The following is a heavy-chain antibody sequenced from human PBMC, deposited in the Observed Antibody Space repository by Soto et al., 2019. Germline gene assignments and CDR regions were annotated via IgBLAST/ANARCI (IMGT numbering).Heavy chain of an antibody. D-gene: IGHD1-7*01. CDR3: ARDRRITGTKGNWFDP. V-gene: IGHV1-46*01. CDR2: INPSGGST. CDR1: GYTFTSYY. Sequence: GASVKVSCKASGYTFTSYYMHWVRQAPGQGLEWMGIINPSGGSTSYAQKFQGRVTMTRDTSTSTVYMELSSLRSEDTAVYYCARDRRITGTKGNWFDPWGQGTLVTVSS. J-gene: IGHJ5*02.